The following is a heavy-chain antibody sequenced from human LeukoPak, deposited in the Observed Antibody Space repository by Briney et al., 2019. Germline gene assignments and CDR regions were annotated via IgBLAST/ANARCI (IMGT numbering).Heavy chain of an antibody. CDR3: ARGRYGWLPFDY. CDR2: IYYSGST. Sequence: PSETLSLTCAVSGVSMSSYYWSWVRQPPGKGREWIGYIYYSGSTNYNPSLKSRVTISVDTSKNQFTLKLSSVTAADTAVYYCARGRYGWLPFDYWAREPWSPSPQ. V-gene: IGHV4-59*01. J-gene: IGHJ4*02. CDR1: GVSMSSYY. D-gene: IGHD3-16*01.